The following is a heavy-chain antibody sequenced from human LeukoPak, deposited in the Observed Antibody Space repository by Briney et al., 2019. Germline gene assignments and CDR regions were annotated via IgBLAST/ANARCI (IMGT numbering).Heavy chain of an antibody. J-gene: IGHJ6*03. Sequence: SETLSLTCTVSGGSISSSSYYWGWIRQPPGKGLEWIGSIYYSGSTYYNPSLKSRVTMSVDTSKNQFSLKLSSATAADTAVYYCALRFLEWLYISDIDVWGKGTTVTVSS. CDR2: IYYSGST. D-gene: IGHD3-3*01. CDR1: GGSISSSSYY. V-gene: IGHV4-39*07. CDR3: ALRFLEWLYISDIDV.